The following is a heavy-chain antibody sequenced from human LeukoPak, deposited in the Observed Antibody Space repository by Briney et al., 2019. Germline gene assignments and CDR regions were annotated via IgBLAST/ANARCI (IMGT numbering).Heavy chain of an antibody. D-gene: IGHD2-8*02. CDR3: ATYRQVLLPFES. V-gene: IGHV3-30*02. Sequence: PGGSLRLSCGASGFIFSTYAMHWVRQAPGKGLEWVTFIWYDGSNKYYADSVKGRFTISRDNSKSTLSLQMNSLRAEDTAIYYCATYRQVLLPFESWGQGTLVTVSS. CDR2: IWYDGSNK. J-gene: IGHJ4*02. CDR1: GFIFSTYA.